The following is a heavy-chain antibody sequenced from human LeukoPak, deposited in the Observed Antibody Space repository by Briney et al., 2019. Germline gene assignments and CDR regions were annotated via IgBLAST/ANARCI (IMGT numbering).Heavy chain of an antibody. CDR1: GYRFTNYA. CDR2: IHPSTGNP. D-gene: IGHD3-16*02. V-gene: IGHV7-4-1*02. CDR3: ARAFQSLGGLSLPDY. Sequence: ASVKVSCKASGYRFTNYAMNWVRQAPGQGLEWMGWIHPSTGNPAYAQGFTGRFVFSLDTSVSTTYLHISSLKAEDTAVYFCARAFQSLGGLSLPDYWGQGTLVTVSS. J-gene: IGHJ4*02.